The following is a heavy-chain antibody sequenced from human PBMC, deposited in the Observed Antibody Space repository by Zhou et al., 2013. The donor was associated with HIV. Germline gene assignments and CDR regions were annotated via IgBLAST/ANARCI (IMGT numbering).Heavy chain of an antibody. D-gene: IGHD4-17*01. Sequence: QVQLVQSGAEVKQPGASVKVSCKASGYTFINSYIHWVRQAPGQGLEWMGVINAREGGTAYAQKFQGRITMTTDTATNTLYMDLNSLRFEDTAVYYCGGDQHGYGDLSGHWGQGTLVTVSS. V-gene: IGHV1-46*03. CDR1: GYTFINSY. CDR3: GGDQHGYGDLSGH. J-gene: IGHJ4*02. CDR2: INAREGGT.